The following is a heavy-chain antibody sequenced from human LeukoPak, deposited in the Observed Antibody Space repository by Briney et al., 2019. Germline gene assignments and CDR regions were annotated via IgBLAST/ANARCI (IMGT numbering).Heavy chain of an antibody. CDR1: GFTFSSYA. V-gene: IGHV3-23*01. J-gene: IGHJ4*02. CDR2: ISGSGGST. Sequence: GGSLRLSCAASGFTFSSYAMSWVRQAPGKGLEWVSAISGSGGSTYYADSVKGRFTISRDNSKNTLYLQMNSLRGEDTAVYYCGREIQAPGKTLEYWGQGTLVTVSS. CDR3: GREIQAPGKTLEY.